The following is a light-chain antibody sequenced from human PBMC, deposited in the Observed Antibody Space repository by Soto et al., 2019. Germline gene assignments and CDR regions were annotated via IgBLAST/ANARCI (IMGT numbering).Light chain of an antibody. Sequence: DIQMTQSPSSVSASVGDRVTFTCRASQDIRSRLDWYQQKPGKAPKLLICDASSLQSGVPSRFSGSRSGTDFTLTISSLQPEDFATYYCQQANSFPWTFDQGTKVEIK. J-gene: IGKJ1*01. CDR2: DAS. V-gene: IGKV1-12*01. CDR1: QDIRSR. CDR3: QQANSFPWT.